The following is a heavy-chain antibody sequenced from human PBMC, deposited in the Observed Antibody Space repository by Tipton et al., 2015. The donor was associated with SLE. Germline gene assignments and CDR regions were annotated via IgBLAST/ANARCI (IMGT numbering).Heavy chain of an antibody. Sequence: QLVQSGAELKKPGASVKVSCKASGYTFTNYGVSWVRQAPGQGLQWMGWINPNNGNTNYAQNLQGRVTMTRDTSTNTVYMELSSLRSEDTAVYYCARDRADPCIEMVQGLWFDPWRQGTLVTVSS. J-gene: IGHJ5*02. CDR3: ARDRADPCIEMVQGLWFDP. V-gene: IGHV1-18*01. CDR1: GYTFTNYG. CDR2: INPNNGNT. D-gene: IGHD3-10*01.